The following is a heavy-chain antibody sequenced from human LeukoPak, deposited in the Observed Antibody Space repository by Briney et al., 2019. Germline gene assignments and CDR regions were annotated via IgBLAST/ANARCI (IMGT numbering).Heavy chain of an antibody. CDR1: GFTFSTNS. CDR3: ARSLRNAFDI. D-gene: IGHD3-3*01. Sequence: GGSLRLSCAASGFTFSTNSMNWVRQAPGKGLEWISYISTSRSTIYYADSVKGRFTISSDNANNSLYLQTNSLRAEDTAVYYCARSLRNAFDIWGQGTMVTVSS. J-gene: IGHJ3*02. CDR2: ISTSRSTI. V-gene: IGHV3-48*01.